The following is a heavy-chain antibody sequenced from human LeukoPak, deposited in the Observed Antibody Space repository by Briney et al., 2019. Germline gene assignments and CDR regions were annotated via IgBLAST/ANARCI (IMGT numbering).Heavy chain of an antibody. CDR2: ISWNSGSI. CDR3: AKSGRRSGYYFDY. J-gene: IGHJ4*02. V-gene: IGHV3-9*01. D-gene: IGHD3-3*01. CDR1: GFTFDDYA. Sequence: GGSLRLSCAASGFTFDDYAMHWVRQAPGKGLEWVSGISWNSGSIGYADSVKGRFTISRYNAKNSLYLQMNSLRAEDTALYYCAKSGRRSGYYFDYWGQGTLITVSS.